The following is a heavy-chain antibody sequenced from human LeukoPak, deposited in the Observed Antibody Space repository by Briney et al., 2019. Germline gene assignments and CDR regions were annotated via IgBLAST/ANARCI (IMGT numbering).Heavy chain of an antibody. V-gene: IGHV3-64*01. D-gene: IGHD3-10*01. J-gene: IGHJ6*03. CDR1: GFTFSGYA. CDR3: ARSRGLDLNHYSYMDV. Sequence: PGGSLRLSCAASGFTFSGYAMHWVRQAPGRGLEYVSAISSNGGNTYYANSVKGRFTISRDNSKNTLYVQMGSLRAEDMAVYYCARSRGLDLNHYSYMDVWGKGTTVTVSS. CDR2: ISSNGGNT.